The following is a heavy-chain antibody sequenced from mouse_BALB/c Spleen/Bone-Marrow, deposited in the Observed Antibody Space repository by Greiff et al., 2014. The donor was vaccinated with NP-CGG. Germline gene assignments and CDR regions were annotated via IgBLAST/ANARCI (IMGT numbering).Heavy chain of an antibody. CDR2: INPSSGYT. V-gene: IGHV1-7*01. CDR1: GYTFTSYW. Sequence: QVQLQQSGAELAKPGASVKMSCKASGYTFTSYWMHWVKQRPGQGLEWIGNINPSSGYTEYNQKFKDEATLTADKSSSTAYMQLSSLTSEDSAVYYCARPITTGIQAWFAYWGQGILVTVSA. J-gene: IGHJ3*01. D-gene: IGHD2-4*01. CDR3: ARPITTGIQAWFAY.